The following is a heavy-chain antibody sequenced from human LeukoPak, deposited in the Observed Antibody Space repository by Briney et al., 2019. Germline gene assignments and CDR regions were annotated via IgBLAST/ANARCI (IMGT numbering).Heavy chain of an antibody. CDR2: IYPGDSDT. Sequence: GESLKISCKGSGYSFTSYWIGWVRQMPGKGLEWMGIIYPGDSDTRYSPSFQGQVTISADKSIGTAYLQSSSLKASDTAMYCCARHPKLIVGATRQFVWGQGTLVTVSS. D-gene: IGHD1-26*01. CDR3: ARHPKLIVGATRQFV. V-gene: IGHV5-51*01. J-gene: IGHJ4*02. CDR1: GYSFTSYW.